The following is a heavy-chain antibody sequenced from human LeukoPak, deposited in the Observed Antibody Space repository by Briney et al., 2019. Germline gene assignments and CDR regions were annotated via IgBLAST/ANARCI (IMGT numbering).Heavy chain of an antibody. CDR1: GGPISSYY. V-gene: IGHV4-4*09. D-gene: IGHD6-13*01. J-gene: IGHJ3*02. Sequence: SETLSLTCTVSGGPISSYYWRGIRQPPPKGLHWIGYIYTSGSTNYNPSLKSRVTISVDTSKNQFSMKLSSVTAADTAVYYCARHIAAAGTNDAFDIWGQGTMVTVSS. CDR2: IYTSGST. CDR3: ARHIAAAGTNDAFDI.